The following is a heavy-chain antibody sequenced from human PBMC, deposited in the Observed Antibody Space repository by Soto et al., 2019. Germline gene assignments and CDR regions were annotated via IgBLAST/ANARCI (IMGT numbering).Heavy chain of an antibody. D-gene: IGHD3-10*01. Sequence: ETRSLTWRHSGISMSEYLWSWLRPSPGKGLEWIGYIYYLGSTDYNPSLKSRVTISVDTSKRQFSLRLTSVTAADTAVYYCARDGYDGSGSPYPAYWGPGTQVTVSA. CDR1: GISMSEYL. CDR2: IYYLGST. V-gene: IGHV4-59*01. J-gene: IGHJ4*02. CDR3: ARDGYDGSGSPYPAY.